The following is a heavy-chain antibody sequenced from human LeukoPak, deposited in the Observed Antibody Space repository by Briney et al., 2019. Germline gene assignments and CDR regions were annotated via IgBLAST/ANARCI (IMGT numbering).Heavy chain of an antibody. CDR1: GFTVSSNY. D-gene: IGHD6-19*01. CDR3: ARDPGSSGWLSN. V-gene: IGHV3-66*02. CDR2: IYSGGST. J-gene: IGHJ4*02. Sequence: GGSLRLSCAASGFTVSSNYMSWVRQAPGKGLEWVSVIYSGGSTYYADSVKGRFTISRDNSKNTLYPQMNSLRAEDTAVYYCARDPGSSGWLSNWGQGTLVNVSS.